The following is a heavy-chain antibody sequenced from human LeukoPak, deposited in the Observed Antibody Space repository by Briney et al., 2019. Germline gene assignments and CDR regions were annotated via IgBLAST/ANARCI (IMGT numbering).Heavy chain of an antibody. J-gene: IGHJ5*02. CDR3: AKDLEGAVTPPNWFDP. V-gene: IGHV3-23*01. D-gene: IGHD4-11*01. CDR2: ITDRGDST. CDR1: GFTFSGYA. Sequence: GGSLRLSCAATGFTFSGYAMSWVRQAPGKGLEWVSSITDRGDSTYYADSVKGRFTISRDNSKNTLYLQMNSLRAEDTAVYYCAKDLEGAVTPPNWFDPWGQGTLVTVSS.